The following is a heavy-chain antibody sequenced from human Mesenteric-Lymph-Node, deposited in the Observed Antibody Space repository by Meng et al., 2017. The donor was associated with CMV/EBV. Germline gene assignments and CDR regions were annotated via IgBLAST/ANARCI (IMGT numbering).Heavy chain of an antibody. CDR3: ARESPSPFWSGSPPRDGFDI. Sequence: GGSLRLSCAASGFTFSTYWMSWVRQAPGKGLEWVANINQDGTEKYSVDSVKGRFPISRDNAKNSMSLQMNSLRAEDTAVYYCARESPSPFWSGSPPRDGFDIWGQGTMVTVSS. CDR2: INQDGTEK. J-gene: IGHJ3*02. V-gene: IGHV3-7*01. CDR1: GFTFSTYW. D-gene: IGHD3-3*01.